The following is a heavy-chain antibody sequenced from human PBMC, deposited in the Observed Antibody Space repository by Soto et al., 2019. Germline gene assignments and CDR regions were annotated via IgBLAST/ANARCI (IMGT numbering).Heavy chain of an antibody. CDR2: ISSSSSTI. V-gene: IGHV3-48*01. D-gene: IGHD3-16*01. CDR1: GFTFSSYS. CDR3: ARDGSYDYIWGGAFDI. Sequence: EVPLVESGGGLVQPGGSLRLSCAASGFTFSSYSMNWVRPAPGKGLEWVSYISSSSSTIYYADSVKGRFTISIDNAKNSLYRQMNILRAEDTSVYYCARDGSYDYIWGGAFDIWGQGTMVTVSS. J-gene: IGHJ3*02.